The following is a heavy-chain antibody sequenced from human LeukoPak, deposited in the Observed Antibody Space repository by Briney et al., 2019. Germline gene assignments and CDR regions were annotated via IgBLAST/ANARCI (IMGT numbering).Heavy chain of an antibody. CDR2: INTNTGNP. CDR3: VTEAPTYYYGSGSYTI. Sequence: ASVKVSCKASGYTFTSYAMNWVRQAPGQGLEWMGWINTNTGNPTYAQGFTGRFVFSLDTSVSTAYLQISSLKAEDTAVYYCVTEAPTYYYGSGSYTIWGQGTMVTVSS. D-gene: IGHD3-10*01. CDR1: GYTFTSYA. V-gene: IGHV7-4-1*02. J-gene: IGHJ3*02.